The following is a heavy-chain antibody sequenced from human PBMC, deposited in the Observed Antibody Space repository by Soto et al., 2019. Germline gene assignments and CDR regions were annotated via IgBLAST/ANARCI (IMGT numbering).Heavy chain of an antibody. V-gene: IGHV4-31*03. Sequence: SETLSLTCTVSGGSISSGGYYWSWIRQHPGKGLEWIGYIYYSGSTYYNPSLKSRVTISVDTSKNQFSLKLSSVTAADTAVYYCARGGYSYGHYWGQGTLVTVSS. CDR1: GGSISSGGYY. D-gene: IGHD5-18*01. J-gene: IGHJ4*02. CDR3: ARGGYSYGHY. CDR2: IYYSGST.